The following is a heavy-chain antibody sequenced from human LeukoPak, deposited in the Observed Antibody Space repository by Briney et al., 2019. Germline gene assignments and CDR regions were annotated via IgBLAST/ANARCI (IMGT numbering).Heavy chain of an antibody. J-gene: IGHJ5*02. Sequence: PGGSLRLSCAASGFTFSRYAMNWVRQAPGKGLEWIGSAYHSGTAYYNPSLRSRVTISVDTSKNQFSLRLNSVTAADTAVYYCARQWDIVATWGRWFNPWGQGILVTVSS. CDR1: GFTFSRYA. V-gene: IGHV4-38-2*01. CDR3: ARQWDIVATWGRWFNP. CDR2: AYHSGTA. D-gene: IGHD5-12*01.